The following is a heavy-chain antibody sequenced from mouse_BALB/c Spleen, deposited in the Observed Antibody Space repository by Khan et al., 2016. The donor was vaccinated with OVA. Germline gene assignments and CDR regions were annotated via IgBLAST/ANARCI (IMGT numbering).Heavy chain of an antibody. D-gene: IGHD1-1*01. J-gene: IGHJ2*01. Sequence: EVKLLESGPELVKPGASVKISCKASGYSFTGYFMNWVMQSHGKSLEWIGRINPHIGETFYNQKFKGKATLTVDESSSTVYMELRSLASEDSAVDYCARKNGSDFDYWGQGTTLTVSS. CDR3: ARKNGSDFDY. V-gene: IGHV1-20*02. CDR1: GYSFTGYF. CDR2: INPHIGET.